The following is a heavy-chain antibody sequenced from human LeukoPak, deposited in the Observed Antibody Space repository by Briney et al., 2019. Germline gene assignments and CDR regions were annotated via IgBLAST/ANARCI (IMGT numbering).Heavy chain of an antibody. CDR1: GGSFSGYN. CDR3: ARVASDAYVWGSYRYTDY. CDR2: IIHSGST. V-gene: IGHV4-34*12. Sequence: PSETLSLTCAVYGGSFSGYNWSWLRQPPGKGLEGVGEIIHSGSTNYNPSLKSRVTISVDTSKNQFSLKLTSVTAADTAVYYCARVASDAYVWGSYRYTDYWGQGTLVTVSS. D-gene: IGHD3-16*02. J-gene: IGHJ4*02.